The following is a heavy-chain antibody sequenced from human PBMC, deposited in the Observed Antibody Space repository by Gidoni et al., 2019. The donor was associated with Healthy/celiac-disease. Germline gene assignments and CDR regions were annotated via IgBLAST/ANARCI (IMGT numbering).Heavy chain of an antibody. D-gene: IGHD5-12*01. Sequence: QVQLVQSGAEVKKPGSSVKVSCKASGGTFSSYAISWVRQAPGQGLEWMGGIIPIFGTANYAQKFQGRVTITADESTSTAYMELSSLRSEDTAVYYCARGIDGDGYNYGHAFDIWGQGTMVTVSS. V-gene: IGHV1-69*01. J-gene: IGHJ3*02. CDR2: IIPIFGTA. CDR1: GGTFSSYA. CDR3: ARGIDGDGYNYGHAFDI.